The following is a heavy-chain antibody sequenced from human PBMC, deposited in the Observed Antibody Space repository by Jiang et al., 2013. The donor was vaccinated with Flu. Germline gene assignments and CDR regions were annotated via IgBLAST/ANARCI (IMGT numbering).Heavy chain of an antibody. CDR3: ARVLLWGRSLGPGENVWFDP. V-gene: IGHV1-3*01. J-gene: IGHJ5*02. CDR2: INAGNGNT. D-gene: IGHD3-16*01. Sequence: SVKVSCKASGYTFTDYAIHWVRQAPGQSLEWMGWINAGNGNTKYSQNFQGRVTFARDTFATTAYMELSSLRSEDTAIYYCARVLLWGRSLGPGENVWFDPWGQGTLVTVSS. CDR1: GYTFTDYA.